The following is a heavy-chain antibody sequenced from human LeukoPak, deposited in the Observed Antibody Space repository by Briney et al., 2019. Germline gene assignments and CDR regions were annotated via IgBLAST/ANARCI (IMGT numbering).Heavy chain of an antibody. D-gene: IGHD6-19*01. CDR3: ARGTPSSSGWLYYGMDV. Sequence: GGSLRLSCAASGFSFSDYAMHWVRQGPGKGLEWVAVISYDGSNKYYADSVKGRFTISRDNSKNTLYLQMNSLRAEDTAVYYCARGTPSSSGWLYYGMDVWGQGTTVTVSS. J-gene: IGHJ6*02. V-gene: IGHV3-30-3*01. CDR1: GFSFSDYA. CDR2: ISYDGSNK.